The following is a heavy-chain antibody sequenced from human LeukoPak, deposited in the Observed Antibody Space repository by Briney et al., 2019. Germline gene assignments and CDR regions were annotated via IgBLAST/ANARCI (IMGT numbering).Heavy chain of an antibody. V-gene: IGHV3-11*06. J-gene: IGHJ4*02. Sequence: GGSLRPPCAASGFTFSDYYMSWIRQAPGKGLEWVSYISSRTSDTNYVDSVKGRFTISRDNAKNSLYLQMNSLRAEDTAVYYCTRVGSSGSVDYWGQGTLVTVSS. CDR1: GFTFSDYY. CDR2: ISSRTSDT. CDR3: TRVGSSGSVDY. D-gene: IGHD1-1*01.